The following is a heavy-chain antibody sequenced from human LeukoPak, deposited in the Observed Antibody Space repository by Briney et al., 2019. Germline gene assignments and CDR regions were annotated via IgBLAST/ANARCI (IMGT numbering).Heavy chain of an antibody. CDR2: IYYSGST. D-gene: IGHD5-12*01. J-gene: IGHJ4*02. Sequence: SETLSLTCTVSGGSISSSIYYWGWLRQPPGKGLEWIGSIYYSGSTYYNPSLKSRVTISVDTSKNQFSLKLSSVTAADTAVYYCARHPVATIEVYFDYWGQGTLVTVSS. CDR3: ARHPVATIEVYFDY. V-gene: IGHV4-39*01. CDR1: GGSISSSIYY.